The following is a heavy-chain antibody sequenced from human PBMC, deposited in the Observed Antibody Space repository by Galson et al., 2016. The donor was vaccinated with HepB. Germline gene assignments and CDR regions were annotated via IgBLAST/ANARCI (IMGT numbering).Heavy chain of an antibody. Sequence: LRLSCAASGFTSNKYGMHWVRQAPGKGLEWVAADSVHGGRKWYADSVKGRFTISRDNPNNMLFLQMSSLRADDTAVYYCAKRHEYCPPVGCSVDYWGQGTLVSVSS. V-gene: IGHV3-30*18. CDR2: DSVHGGRK. CDR3: AKRHEYCPPVGCSVDY. D-gene: IGHD2/OR15-2a*01. CDR1: GFTSNKYG. J-gene: IGHJ4*02.